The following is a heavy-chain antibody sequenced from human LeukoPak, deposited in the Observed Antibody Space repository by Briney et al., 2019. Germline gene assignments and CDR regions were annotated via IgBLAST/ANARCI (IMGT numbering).Heavy chain of an antibody. Sequence: TGGSLRLSCAASGFTFSSYEMNWVRQAPGKGLEWVSYISSSGSTIYYADSVKGRFTISRENAKNSLYLQMNSLRAGDTAVYYCARASGYGGLDYWGQGTLVTVSS. J-gene: IGHJ4*02. D-gene: IGHD5-12*01. V-gene: IGHV3-48*03. CDR1: GFTFSSYE. CDR2: ISSSGSTI. CDR3: ARASGYGGLDY.